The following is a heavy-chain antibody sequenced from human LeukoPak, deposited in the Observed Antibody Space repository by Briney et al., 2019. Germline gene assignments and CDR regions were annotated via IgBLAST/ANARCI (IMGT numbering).Heavy chain of an antibody. J-gene: IGHJ4*02. CDR2: ISYDGSNK. D-gene: IGHD6-19*01. Sequence: PGGSLRLSCAASGFTFSSYAMHWVRQAPGKGLEWVAVISYDGSNKYYADSVKGRFTISRDNSKNTLYLQMNSLRAEDTAVYYCARACTRGSGWYGGIDYWGQGTLVTVSS. CDR3: ARACTRGSGWYGGIDY. CDR1: GFTFSSYA. V-gene: IGHV3-30-3*01.